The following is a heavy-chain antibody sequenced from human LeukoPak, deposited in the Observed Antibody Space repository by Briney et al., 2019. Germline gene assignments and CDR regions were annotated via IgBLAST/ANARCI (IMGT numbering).Heavy chain of an antibody. CDR1: GGTFSSYA. V-gene: IGHV1-69*06. CDR2: IIPIFGTA. D-gene: IGHD6-13*01. Sequence: SVKVSCKASGGTFSSYAISWVRQAPGQGLEWMGGIIPIFGTANYAQKFQGRVTITADKSTSTAYMELSSLRSEDTAVYYCAREAAQWATVEQQPDSSDDYWGQGTLVTVSS. CDR3: AREAAQWATVEQQPDSSDDY. J-gene: IGHJ4*02.